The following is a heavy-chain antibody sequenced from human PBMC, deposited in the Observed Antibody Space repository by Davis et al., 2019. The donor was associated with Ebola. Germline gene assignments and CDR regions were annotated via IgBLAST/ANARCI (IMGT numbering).Heavy chain of an antibody. Sequence: GESLKISCAASGFTFSSYSMNWVRQAPGKGLEWVSYISSSSSTIYYADSVKGRFTISRDNAKNSLYLQMNSLRSDDTAVYFCARGGITMMVVPRDYYYGLDVWGQGTTVTVSS. CDR1: GFTFSSYS. V-gene: IGHV3-48*01. CDR3: ARGGITMMVVPRDYYYGLDV. J-gene: IGHJ6*02. CDR2: ISSSSSTI. D-gene: IGHD3-22*01.